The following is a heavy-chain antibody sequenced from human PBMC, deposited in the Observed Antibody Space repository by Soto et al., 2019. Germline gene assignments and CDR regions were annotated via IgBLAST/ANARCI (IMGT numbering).Heavy chain of an antibody. CDR3: ETQPRSNYDHSSDSNFEL. CDR1: GFGFNNYA. D-gene: IGHD3-16*01. J-gene: IGHJ4*02. V-gene: IGHV3-23*01. CDR2: ISCSGDRT. Sequence: GGSLRLSCAASGFGFNNYAMSWVRQAPGKGLEWVSAISCSGDRTHYADSVKGRFTISGDNAKNTLYLQLNSLRVEYTAVYYCETQPRSNYDHSSDSNFELWGKATVVTVS.